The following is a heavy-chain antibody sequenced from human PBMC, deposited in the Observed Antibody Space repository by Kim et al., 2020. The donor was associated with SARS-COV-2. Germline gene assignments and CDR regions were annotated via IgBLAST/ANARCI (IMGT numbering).Heavy chain of an antibody. D-gene: IGHD4-17*01. CDR1: GYTFTSYG. Sequence: ASVKVSCKASGYTFTSYGISWVRQAPGQGLEWMGWISAYNGNTNYAQKLQGRVTMTTDTSTSTAYMELRSLRSDDTAVYYCARDRLRETTVTTIMSYWGQGTLVTVSS. CDR2: ISAYNGNT. V-gene: IGHV1-18*01. CDR3: ARDRLRETTVTTIMSY. J-gene: IGHJ4*02.